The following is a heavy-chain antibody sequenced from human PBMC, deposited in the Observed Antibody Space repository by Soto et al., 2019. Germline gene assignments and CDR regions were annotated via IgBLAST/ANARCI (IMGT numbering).Heavy chain of an antibody. Sequence: PGESLKISCKGSGYSFTSYWIGWVRQMPGKGLEWMGRIDPSDSYTNYSQSFQVHVNISADKSISTAYMQWSSLNASDTAMYYCARHGLRDYDFWSGTYGMDVWGQGTTVTVSS. CDR3: ARHGLRDYDFWSGTYGMDV. CDR1: GYSFTSYW. V-gene: IGHV5-10-1*01. J-gene: IGHJ6*02. D-gene: IGHD3-3*01. CDR2: IDPSDSYT.